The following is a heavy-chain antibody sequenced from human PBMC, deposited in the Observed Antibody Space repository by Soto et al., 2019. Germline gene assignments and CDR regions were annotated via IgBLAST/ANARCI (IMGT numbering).Heavy chain of an antibody. Sequence: SETLSLTCTVSSGSISSTIYSWDWIRQPPGKGMEWIGSIFYSGSTYYNQSLKSRVTKSVDTSKKQLSMTMTSVTTADTEEYYCARDLWGYCGTDCYPLDVWGQGTTVTVS. J-gene: IGHJ6*02. V-gene: IGHV4-39*07. CDR2: IFYSGST. CDR3: ARDLWGYCGTDCYPLDV. CDR1: SGSISSTIYS. D-gene: IGHD2-21*02.